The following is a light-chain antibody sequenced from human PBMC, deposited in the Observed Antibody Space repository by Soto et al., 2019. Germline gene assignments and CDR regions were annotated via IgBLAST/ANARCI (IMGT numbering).Light chain of an antibody. Sequence: QSVLTQPASVSGSPGQSITISCTGSSRDIGTSNLVSWYQQYPGKAPKLIIYEVTKRPSGISYRFSCSKSGNTASLTISGLQPEDEATYYCYSPTGISTSLFVFGTGTKVTVL. V-gene: IGLV2-23*02. CDR3: YSPTGISTSLFV. CDR1: SRDIGTSNL. CDR2: EVT. J-gene: IGLJ1*01.